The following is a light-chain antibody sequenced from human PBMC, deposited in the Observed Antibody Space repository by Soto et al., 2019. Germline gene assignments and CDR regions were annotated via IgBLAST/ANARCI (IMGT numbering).Light chain of an antibody. CDR1: HSISSW. V-gene: IGKV1-5*01. J-gene: IGKJ1*01. Sequence: IQMTQSPSTLSASVGDRVTITCRASHSISSWLAWYQQKPGKAPNLLIYDASTLQGGVPSRFSGSGSGTEFTLTVTSLQPEDFATYFCQQYDKYSTFGHGTKVDIK. CDR3: QQYDKYST. CDR2: DAS.